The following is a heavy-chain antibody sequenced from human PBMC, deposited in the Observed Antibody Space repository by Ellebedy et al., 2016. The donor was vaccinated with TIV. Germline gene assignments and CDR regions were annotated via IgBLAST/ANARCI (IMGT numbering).Heavy chain of an antibody. Sequence: ASVKVSXXASGYTFTSYGISWVRQAPGQGLEWMGWISAYNGNTNYAQKFQGRVTMTTETSTTTAYMELRNLRSDDTAVYYWARGNGNYYDSSGYLVYFDYWGQGTLVTVSS. D-gene: IGHD3-22*01. V-gene: IGHV1-18*01. CDR2: ISAYNGNT. J-gene: IGHJ4*02. CDR1: GYTFTSYG. CDR3: ARGNGNYYDSSGYLVYFDY.